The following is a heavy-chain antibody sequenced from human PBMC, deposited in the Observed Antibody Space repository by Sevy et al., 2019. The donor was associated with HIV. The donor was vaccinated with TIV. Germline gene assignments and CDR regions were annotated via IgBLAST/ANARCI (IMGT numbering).Heavy chain of an antibody. CDR2: IIPILGTV. CDR3: ARGGGNGWYYFDY. Sequence: SVKVSCKASGGTFSSYGISWVRQAPGQGLEWMGGIIPILGTVNYAQKFQGRVTITANESTKTAYRELSSLRSEDTAVYYCARGGGNGWYYFDYWGQETLVTVSS. V-gene: IGHV1-69*13. CDR1: GGTFSSYG. J-gene: IGHJ4*02. D-gene: IGHD6-19*01.